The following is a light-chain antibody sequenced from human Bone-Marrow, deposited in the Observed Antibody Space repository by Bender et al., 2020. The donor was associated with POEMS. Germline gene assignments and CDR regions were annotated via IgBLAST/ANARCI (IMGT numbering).Light chain of an antibody. CDR2: EVH. CDR3: SSYTRTTTRV. CDR1: GSDIGTYNL. J-gene: IGLJ1*01. Sequence: QSALTQPASVSGSPGQSITISCTGSGSDIGTYNLVSWYQQLPGKAPKLIIYEVHKWPSGVSNRFSGSKSGYTASLTISGLQAEDEADYYCSSYTRTTTRVFGTGTKVTV. V-gene: IGLV2-14*02.